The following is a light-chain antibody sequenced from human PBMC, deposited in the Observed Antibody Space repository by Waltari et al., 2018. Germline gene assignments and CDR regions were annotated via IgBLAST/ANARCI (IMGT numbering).Light chain of an antibody. V-gene: IGKV3-20*01. CDR1: QSVSRS. J-gene: IGKJ1*01. CDR2: DAS. CDR3: QKYVSLPAT. Sequence: EIVLTQSPGTLSLSPGDRATLSCRASQSVSRSLAWYQQKHGQAPRLLIYDASTRATGSPDRFSGSGSGTDFSLTISRLEPEDFAVYYCQKYVSLPATFGQGTKVEIK.